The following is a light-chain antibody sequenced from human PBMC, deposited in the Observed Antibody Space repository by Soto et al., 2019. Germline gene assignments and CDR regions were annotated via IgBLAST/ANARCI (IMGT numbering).Light chain of an antibody. Sequence: QSALTQPASVPGSPGQSISISCTGTTSDVGRYNYVSWYQQHPGKAPKLMIYDVSYRPSWVSNRFSGSKSGITASLTISGLQAEDEADYYCNSFTTSSTYVFGTGTKVTVL. J-gene: IGLJ1*01. CDR2: DVS. CDR1: TSDVGRYNY. V-gene: IGLV2-14*03. CDR3: NSFTTSSTYV.